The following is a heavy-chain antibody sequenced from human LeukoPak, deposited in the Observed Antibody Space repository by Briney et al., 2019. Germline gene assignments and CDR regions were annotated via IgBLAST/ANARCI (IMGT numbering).Heavy chain of an antibody. CDR3: ARERGLERRLGAFDI. J-gene: IGHJ3*02. D-gene: IGHD1-1*01. CDR1: GYTFTSYY. CDR2: INPSGGST. V-gene: IGHV1-46*01. Sequence: ASVKVSCKASGYTFTSYYMRWVRQAPGQGLEWMGIINPSGGSTSYAQKFQGRVTMTRDTSISTAYMELSRLRSDDTAVYYCARERGLERRLGAFDIWGQGTMVTVSS.